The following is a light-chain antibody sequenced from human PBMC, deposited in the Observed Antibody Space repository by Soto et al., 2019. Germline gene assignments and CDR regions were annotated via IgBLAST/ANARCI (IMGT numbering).Light chain of an antibody. V-gene: IGKV1-8*01. Sequence: VPMRDAPASFSASTLYRVTITFLSSQGISSYLAWYQQEPGKAPKLLIYAASTLQSGVPSRFSGSGSGTEFTLTISSLQPEDFATYYCQQLNSYPLTFGGGTKVDIK. CDR1: QGISSY. CDR2: AAS. CDR3: QQLNSYPLT. J-gene: IGKJ4*01.